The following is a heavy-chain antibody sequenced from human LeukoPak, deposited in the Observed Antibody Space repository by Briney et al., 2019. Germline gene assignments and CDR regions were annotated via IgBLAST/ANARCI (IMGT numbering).Heavy chain of an antibody. J-gene: IGHJ4*02. CDR1: GYTFTSYY. D-gene: IGHD3-16*02. CDR2: INPSGGST. CDR3: ARERGSRRTTFGGVIAPRIDY. V-gene: IGHV1-46*01. Sequence: ASVKVSCKASGYTFTSYYMHWVRQAPGQGLEWMGIINPSGGSTSYAQRFQGRVTMTRDTSTSTAYMELRSLRSDDTAVYYCARERGSRRTTFGGVIAPRIDYWGQGTLVTVSS.